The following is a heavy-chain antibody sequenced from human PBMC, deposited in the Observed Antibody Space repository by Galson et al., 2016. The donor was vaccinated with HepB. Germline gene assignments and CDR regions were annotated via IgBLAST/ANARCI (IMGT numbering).Heavy chain of an antibody. J-gene: IGHJ4*02. CDR2: ICPDGSEQ. CDR3: AREGPRGMTTGDY. D-gene: IGHD4-11*01. CDR1: GFTFSHYG. V-gene: IGHV3-33*01. Sequence: SLRLSCAASGFTFSHYGMNWVRQAPGKGLEWMAVICPDGSEQHYADSVKGRFTISRENSKNTVYLQINSLRAEDTAVYYCAREGPRGMTTGDYWGQGTLVIVSS.